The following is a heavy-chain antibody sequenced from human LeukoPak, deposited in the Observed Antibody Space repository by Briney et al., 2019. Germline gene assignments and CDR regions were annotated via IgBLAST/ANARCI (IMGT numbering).Heavy chain of an antibody. Sequence: SETLSLTCTVSGGSISSGSYYWSWIRQPAGKGLEWIGRIYTSGSTNYNPSLKSRVTMSVDTSKNQFSLKLSSVTAADTAVYYCARDRGITMVRGAPNWFDPWGQGTLVTVSS. CDR1: GGSISSGSYY. CDR2: IYTSGST. CDR3: ARDRGITMVRGAPNWFDP. V-gene: IGHV4-61*02. J-gene: IGHJ5*02. D-gene: IGHD3-10*01.